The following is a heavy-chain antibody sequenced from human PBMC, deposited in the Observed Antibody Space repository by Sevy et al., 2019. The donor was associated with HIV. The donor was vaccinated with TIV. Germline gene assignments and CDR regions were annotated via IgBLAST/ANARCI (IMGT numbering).Heavy chain of an antibody. D-gene: IGHD6-25*01. CDR2: IHYSGST. J-gene: IGHJ6*03. V-gene: IGHV4-59*08. Sequence: SETLSLTCTVSGGSISSYFWSWIRQPPGEGLEWIGYIHYSGSTNYNPSLKSRVTISVDTSKNQFSLKLSSVTAADTAIYYCARRSSSDYTYYYMDVWGRGTTVTVSS. CDR3: ARRSSSDYTYYYMDV. CDR1: GGSISSYF.